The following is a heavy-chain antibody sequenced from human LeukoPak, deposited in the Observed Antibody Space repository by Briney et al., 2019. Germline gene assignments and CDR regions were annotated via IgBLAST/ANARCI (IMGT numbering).Heavy chain of an antibody. Sequence: ASVKVSCNASGYTFTSYAMHWVRQAPGQRLEWMGWINAGNGNTKYSQKFQGRVTITRDTSASTAYMELSSLRSEDTAVYYCARDSSSWYPYFDYWGQGTLVTVSS. J-gene: IGHJ4*02. CDR2: INAGNGNT. V-gene: IGHV1-3*01. D-gene: IGHD6-13*01. CDR1: GYTFTSYA. CDR3: ARDSSSWYPYFDY.